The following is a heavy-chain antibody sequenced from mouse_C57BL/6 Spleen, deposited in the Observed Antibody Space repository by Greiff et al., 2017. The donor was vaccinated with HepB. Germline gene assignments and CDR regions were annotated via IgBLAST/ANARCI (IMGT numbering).Heavy chain of an antibody. J-gene: IGHJ3*01. D-gene: IGHD1-1*01. Sequence: DVKLQESGPGLVKPSQSLSLTCSVTGYSITSGYYWNWIRQFPGNKLEWMGYISYDGSNNYNPSLKNRISITRDTSKNQFFLKLNSVTTEDTATYYCAYYYGSSSGFAYWGQGTLVTVSA. CDR2: ISYDGSN. V-gene: IGHV3-6*01. CDR3: AYYYGSSSGFAY. CDR1: GYSITSGYY.